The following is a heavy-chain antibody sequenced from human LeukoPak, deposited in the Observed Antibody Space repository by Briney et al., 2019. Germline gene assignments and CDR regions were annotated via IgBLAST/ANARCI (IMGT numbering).Heavy chain of an antibody. CDR1: RGTFSSYA. D-gene: IGHD2-21*02. J-gene: IGHJ4*02. CDR3: ARVRRGGDHREPDY. Sequence: SVKVSCKASRGTFSSYAISWVQQAPGQGLEWMGRIIPILGIANYAQKFQGRVTITADKSTSTAYMELSSLISEDTAVYYCARVRRGGDHREPDYWGQGTLVTVSS. CDR2: IIPILGIA. V-gene: IGHV1-69*04.